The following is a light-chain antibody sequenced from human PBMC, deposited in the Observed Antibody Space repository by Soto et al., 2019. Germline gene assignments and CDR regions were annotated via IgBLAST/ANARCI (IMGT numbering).Light chain of an antibody. J-gene: IGKJ1*01. CDR2: KAS. Sequence: DFQMTQSPSTLSASVGDRVTITCRASQTIYNWLAWYQQQSGKAPKLLIYKASSLESGVPSRFSGSGSGTEFTLTISSLQPDDSATYYCQQYYGAWTFGQGTKVEVK. CDR1: QTIYNW. CDR3: QQYYGAWT. V-gene: IGKV1-5*03.